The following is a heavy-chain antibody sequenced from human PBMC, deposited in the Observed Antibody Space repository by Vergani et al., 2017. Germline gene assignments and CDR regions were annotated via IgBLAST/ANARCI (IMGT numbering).Heavy chain of an antibody. CDR3: ARDLGATVDY. CDR1: GFTFSSYS. V-gene: IGHV3-21*01. D-gene: IGHD3-3*01. CDR2: ISSSSSYI. J-gene: IGHJ4*02. Sequence: EVQLVESGGGLVKPGGSLRPSCAASGFTFSSYSMNWVRQAPGKGLEWVSSISSSSSYIYYADSVKGRFTISRDNAKNSLYLQMNSLRAEDTAVYYCARDLGATVDYWGQGTLVTVSS.